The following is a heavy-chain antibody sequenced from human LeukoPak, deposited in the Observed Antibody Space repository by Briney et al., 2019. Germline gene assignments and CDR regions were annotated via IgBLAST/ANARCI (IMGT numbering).Heavy chain of an antibody. CDR2: IYWDDDK. V-gene: IGHV2-5*02. J-gene: IGHJ3*02. CDR1: GFSLSTSGVG. CDR3: AHSSFDYGSNLPLHAFGI. D-gene: IGHD4-23*01. Sequence: SGPTLVKPTQTLALTCTFSGFSLSTSGVGVGWICQPPGKALEWLALIYWDDDKRYSPSLKSRLTITKDTSKNQVVLTMTNMDPVDTATYYCAHSSFDYGSNLPLHAFGIWGQGTTVTVSS.